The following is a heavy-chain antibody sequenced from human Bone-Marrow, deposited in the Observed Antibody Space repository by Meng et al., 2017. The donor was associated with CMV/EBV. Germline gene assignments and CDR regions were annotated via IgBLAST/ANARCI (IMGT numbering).Heavy chain of an antibody. Sequence: GESLKISCVTARVTFSAYTMHWVRQAPGRGLEWVAVISSDGSKKYYADSVKDQFTISRDNSRNTLYLQMNALRLEDTGVYFCATYSRAPAAPRTYFDYWGHGTLVTVSS. CDR2: ISSDGSKK. D-gene: IGHD2-2*01. CDR3: ATYSRAPAAPRTYFDY. V-gene: IGHV3-30*04. J-gene: IGHJ4*01. CDR1: RVTFSAYT.